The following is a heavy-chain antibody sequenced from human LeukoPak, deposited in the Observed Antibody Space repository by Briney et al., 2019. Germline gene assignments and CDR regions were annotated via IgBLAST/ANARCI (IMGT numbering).Heavy chain of an antibody. Sequence: GGSLRLSCAASGFTFSSYGMHWVRQAPGKGLEWVAFIRYDGSNGGSNKYYAVSVKGRFTISRDNSKNTLYLQMNSLRAEDTAVYYCARDGVELLWTRYNWFDPWGQGTLVTVSS. CDR1: GFTFSSYG. CDR2: IRYDGSNGGSNK. V-gene: IGHV3-30*02. CDR3: ARDGVELLWTRYNWFDP. D-gene: IGHD3-10*01. J-gene: IGHJ5*02.